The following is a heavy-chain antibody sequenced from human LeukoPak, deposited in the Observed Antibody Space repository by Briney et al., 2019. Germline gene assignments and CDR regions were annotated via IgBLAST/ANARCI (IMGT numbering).Heavy chain of an antibody. Sequence: GGSLRLSCAASGFTFSSYAMSWVRQAPGKGLAWVSGISGSGGRTYYADSVKGRFTISRDNSKNTLYLQMSSLRAEDTAVYYCAKVEVPAAMAPYYYYYGMDVWGQGTTVTVSS. CDR2: ISGSGGRT. CDR1: GFTFSSYA. D-gene: IGHD2-2*01. CDR3: AKVEVPAAMAPYYYYYGMDV. J-gene: IGHJ6*02. V-gene: IGHV3-23*01.